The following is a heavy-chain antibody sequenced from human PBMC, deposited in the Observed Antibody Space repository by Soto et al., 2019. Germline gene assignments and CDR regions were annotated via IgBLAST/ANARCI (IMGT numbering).Heavy chain of an antibody. CDR2: ISGSGGST. CDR1: GFTFSSYA. V-gene: IGHV3-23*01. J-gene: IGHJ4*02. CDR3: AKSRIVVVPAAIPYFDY. Sequence: GGSLRLSCAASGFTFSSYAMSWVRQAPGKGLEWVSAISGSGGSTYYAESVKGRFTISRDNSKNTLYLQMNSLRAEDTAVYYCAKSRIVVVPAAIPYFDYWGQGTLVTVSS. D-gene: IGHD2-2*01.